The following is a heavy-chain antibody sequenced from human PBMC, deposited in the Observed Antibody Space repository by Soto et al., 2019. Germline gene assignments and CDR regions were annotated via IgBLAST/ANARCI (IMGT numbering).Heavy chain of an antibody. Sequence: PGGSLRLSCAASGFTFSNAWMSWVRQAPGKGLEWVGRIKSKTDGGTTDYAAPVKGRFTISRDDSKNTLYLQMNSLKTEDTAVYYCTTPPEMATITEFDYWDQGTLVTVSS. V-gene: IGHV3-15*01. J-gene: IGHJ4*02. CDR2: IKSKTDGGTT. D-gene: IGHD5-12*01. CDR1: GFTFSNAW. CDR3: TTPPEMATITEFDY.